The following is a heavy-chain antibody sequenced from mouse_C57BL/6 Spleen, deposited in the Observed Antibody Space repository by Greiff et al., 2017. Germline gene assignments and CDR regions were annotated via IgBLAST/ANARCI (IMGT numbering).Heavy chain of an antibody. CDR1: GYTFTDYN. CDR3: ASNLYFDY. Sequence: VQLKQSGPELVKPGASVKMSCKASGYTFTDYNMHWVKQSHGTSLEWIGYINPNNGGTSYNQKFKGKATLTVNKSSSTAYMELRSLTSEDSAVYYCASNLYFDYWGQGTTRTVSS. J-gene: IGHJ2*01. V-gene: IGHV1-22*01. CDR2: INPNNGGT.